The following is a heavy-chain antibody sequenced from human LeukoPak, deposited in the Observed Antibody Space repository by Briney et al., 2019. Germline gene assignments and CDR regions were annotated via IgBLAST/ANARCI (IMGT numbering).Heavy chain of an antibody. J-gene: IGHJ4*02. Sequence: GGSLRLSCAASGFTFSTYAMSWVRQAPGKGLEWVSIVKPTGTNTYYASSVKGRFTISRDNSKNTLYQQMSSLRAEDTAIYYCAKLPFYETSAPLRDLSYWGQGTLVTVSS. CDR2: VKPTGTNT. CDR3: AKLPFYETSAPLRDLSY. D-gene: IGHD1-14*01. CDR1: GFTFSTYA. V-gene: IGHV3-23*01.